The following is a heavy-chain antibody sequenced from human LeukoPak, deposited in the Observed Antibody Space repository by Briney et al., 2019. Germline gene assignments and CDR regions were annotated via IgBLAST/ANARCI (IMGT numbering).Heavy chain of an antibody. Sequence: GGSLRLSCTASGFTFSSYDMHWLRQDKGKGLEWVSAISTAGDPYYLGSVKGRFTISRDNAKNTLYLLMNSLRAEDTAVYYCATAMAEGYWGQGTLVTVSS. CDR3: ATAMAEGY. V-gene: IGHV3-13*05. CDR1: GFTFSSYD. J-gene: IGHJ4*02. D-gene: IGHD3-10*01. CDR2: ISTAGDP.